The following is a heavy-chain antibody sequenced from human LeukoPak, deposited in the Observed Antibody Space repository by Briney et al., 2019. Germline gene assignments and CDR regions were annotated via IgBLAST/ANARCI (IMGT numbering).Heavy chain of an antibody. J-gene: IGHJ5*02. D-gene: IGHD3-22*01. CDR2: ISGIGGST. CDR3: AINHYDSKRLLLLGWFDP. CDR1: GFTFSSYA. Sequence: GGSLRLSCAASGFTFSSYAMSWVRQPPGKGLEWVSAISGIGGSTYYADSVKGRFTISRVNSKNTLYLQMNSLRAEDTAVYYCAINHYDSKRLLLLGWFDPWGQGTLVTVSS. V-gene: IGHV3-23*01.